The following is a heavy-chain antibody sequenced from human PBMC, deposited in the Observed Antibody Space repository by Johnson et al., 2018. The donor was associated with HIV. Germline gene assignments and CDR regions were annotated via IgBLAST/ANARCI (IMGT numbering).Heavy chain of an antibody. Sequence: QEQLVESGGGLVKAGGSLRLSCAASGFTFSDHYMTWIRQAPGKGLECISSISSSGRTTYYADSVKGRFTISRDNSKNTLYLQMNSLRAEDTAVYYCASSYSESDAFDIWGQGTMVTVSS. CDR3: ASSYSESDAFDI. J-gene: IGHJ3*02. CDR2: ISSSGRTT. V-gene: IGHV3-11*04. CDR1: GFTFSDHY. D-gene: IGHD3-10*01.